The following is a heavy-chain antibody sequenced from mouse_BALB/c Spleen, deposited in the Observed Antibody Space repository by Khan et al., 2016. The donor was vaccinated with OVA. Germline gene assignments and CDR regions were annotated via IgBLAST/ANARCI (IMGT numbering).Heavy chain of an antibody. CDR2: ISSVGDYT. J-gene: IGHJ3*02. CDR1: GFTFSSYS. CDR3: ASHGTWAFVE. V-gene: IGHV5-6*01. Sequence: EVLLVESGGDLVKPGGSLKLSCAASGFTFSSYSMSWVRQTPDKRLEWVTTISSVGDYTYYPDSVKGRFTFSRDNATNTLYMQMSSLQAEDTAMDYCASHGTWAFVEWGQGTLVTVSA.